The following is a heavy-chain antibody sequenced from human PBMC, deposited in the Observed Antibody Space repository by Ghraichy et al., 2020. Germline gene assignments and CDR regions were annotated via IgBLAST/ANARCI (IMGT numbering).Heavy chain of an antibody. Sequence: SETLSLTCTVSGGSISSSSYYWGWIRQPPGKGLEWIGSIYYSGSTYYNPSLKSRVTISVDTSKNQFSLKLSSVTAADTAVYYCARQKGTQGSWFDPWGQGTRVTVSS. J-gene: IGHJ5*02. D-gene: IGHD3-10*01. CDR1: GGSISSSSYY. CDR2: IYYSGST. CDR3: ARQKGTQGSWFDP. V-gene: IGHV4-39*01.